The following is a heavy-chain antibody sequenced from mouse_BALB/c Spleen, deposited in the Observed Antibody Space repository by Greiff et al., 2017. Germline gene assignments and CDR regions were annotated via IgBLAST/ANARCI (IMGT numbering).Heavy chain of an antibody. CDR3: ARRDYDGGMDY. V-gene: IGHV8-12*01. J-gene: IGHJ4*01. CDR2: IYWDDDK. Sequence: QVTLKESGPGILQPSQTLSLTCSFSGFSLSTSGMGVSWIRQPSGKGLEWLAHIYWDDDKRYNPSLKSRLTISKDTSRNQVFLKITSVDTADTATYYCARRDYDGGMDYWGQGTSVTVSS. CDR1: GFSLSTSGMG. D-gene: IGHD2-3*01.